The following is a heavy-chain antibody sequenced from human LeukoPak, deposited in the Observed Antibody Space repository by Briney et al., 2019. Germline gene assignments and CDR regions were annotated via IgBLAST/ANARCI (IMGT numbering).Heavy chain of an antibody. J-gene: IGHJ5*02. CDR1: GYSISSGYY. V-gene: IGHV4-38-2*02. Sequence: SETLSLTCAVSGYSISSGYYWGWIRQPPGEGLEWIGYIYYSGSTYYNPSLKSRVTISVDTSKNQFSLKLSSVTAADTAVYYCARERNIFGVVIDVWFDPWGQGTLVTVSS. CDR3: ARERNIFGVVIDVWFDP. CDR2: IYYSGST. D-gene: IGHD3-3*02.